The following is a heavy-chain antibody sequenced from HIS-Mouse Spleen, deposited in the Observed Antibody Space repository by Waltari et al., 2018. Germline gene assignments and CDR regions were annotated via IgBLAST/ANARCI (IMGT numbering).Heavy chain of an antibody. Sequence: QLQLQESGPGLVKPSETLSLTCTVSGGSISSSSYYWGWIRQPPGKGLEWIGSIYYSGGTYYNPSLKRRVPISVDTSKTQFSLKLSSVTAADTAVYYCARDGYSGYGHDAFDIWGQGTMVTVSS. D-gene: IGHD5-12*01. CDR2: IYYSGGT. CDR3: ARDGYSGYGHDAFDI. CDR1: GGSISSSSYY. J-gene: IGHJ3*02. V-gene: IGHV4-39*07.